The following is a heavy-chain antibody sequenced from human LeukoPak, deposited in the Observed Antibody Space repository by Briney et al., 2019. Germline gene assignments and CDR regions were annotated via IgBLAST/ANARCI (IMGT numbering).Heavy chain of an antibody. J-gene: IGHJ3*02. V-gene: IGHV7-4-1*02. Sequence: ASVKVSCKASGYTFTSYAMNWVRQAPGQGLEWMGWINTNTGNPTYAQGFTGRFVFSLDTSVSTAYLQISSLRSEDTAVYYCARGLSYCVWGSFRYTVGDAFDIWGQGTMVTVSS. D-gene: IGHD3-16*02. CDR1: GYTFTSYA. CDR2: INTNTGNP. CDR3: ARGLSYCVWGSFRYTVGDAFDI.